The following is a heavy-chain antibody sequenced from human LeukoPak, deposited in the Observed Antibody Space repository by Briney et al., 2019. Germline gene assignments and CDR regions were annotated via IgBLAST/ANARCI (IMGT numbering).Heavy chain of an antibody. D-gene: IGHD3-16*02. CDR1: GFTFSIYT. J-gene: IGHJ4*02. CDR3: AKGKGGSIMIAFGGVIASDY. CDR2: VSGSTGTT. V-gene: IGHV3-23*01. Sequence: GGSLRLSCAASGFTFSIYTMNWVRQAPGKGLEWVSAVSGSTGTTYYADSVKGRFTISRDNSKNTLYLRMNSLRADDTAVYYCAKGKGGSIMIAFGGVIASDYWGQGTLVTVSS.